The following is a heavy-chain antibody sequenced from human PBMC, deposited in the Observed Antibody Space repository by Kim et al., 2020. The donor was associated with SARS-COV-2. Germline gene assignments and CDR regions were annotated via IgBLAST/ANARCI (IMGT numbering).Heavy chain of an antibody. D-gene: IGHD3-10*01. CDR1: GFTFNDHA. CDR3: TRDLFTDWHGTHYYYYGMDV. V-gene: IGHV3-9*01. CDR2: ISWNGGSQ. J-gene: IGHJ6*02. Sequence: GGSLRLSCAASGFTFNDHAMHWVRQAPGKGLEWVSGISWNGGSQGYAVSVKGRFAISRDNSRNSLFLQMNSLRPDDTAIYYCTRDLFTDWHGTHYYYYGMDVWGQGTTVTVS.